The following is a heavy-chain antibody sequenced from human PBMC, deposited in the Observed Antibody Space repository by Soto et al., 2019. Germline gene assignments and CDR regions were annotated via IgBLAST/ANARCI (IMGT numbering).Heavy chain of an antibody. J-gene: IGHJ6*02. D-gene: IGHD4-17*01. V-gene: IGHV3-30*03. Sequence: QVQLVESGGGVVQPGRSLRLSCAASGFTFSSYGMHWVRQAPGKGLEWVGVISYDGSNKYYADSVKGRFTISRDNSKNALYVQMNSLRAEDTAVYYGAVARGGYGGKHGMDVWGQGTTVTVSS. CDR3: AVARGGYGGKHGMDV. CDR1: GFTFSSYG. CDR2: ISYDGSNK.